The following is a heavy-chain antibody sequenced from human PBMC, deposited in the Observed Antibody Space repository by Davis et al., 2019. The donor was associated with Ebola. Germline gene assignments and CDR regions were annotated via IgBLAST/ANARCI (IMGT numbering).Heavy chain of an antibody. CDR1: GGSFSDYY. CDR2: INHSGYT. D-gene: IGHD6-13*01. V-gene: IGHV4-34*01. J-gene: IGHJ4*02. CDR3: ARTSAAGDY. Sequence: SETLSLTCAVYGGSFSDYYWTWIRQPPGKGLEWIGDINHSGYTNYNPSLLSRVTISVDTSKNQFSLKLSSVTAADTAVYYCARTSAAGDYWGQGTLVTVSS.